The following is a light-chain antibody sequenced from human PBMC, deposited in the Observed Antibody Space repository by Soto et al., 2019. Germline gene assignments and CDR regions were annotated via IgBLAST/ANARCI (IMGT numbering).Light chain of an antibody. J-gene: IGKJ2*01. CDR1: ETVRTN. V-gene: IGKV3-15*01. Sequence: IVMTQSPVTLSVSPGERVTLSCRASETVRTNLAWFQQKPGPTPRLLIFGASTRATGIPTRFTGSGSETECTLTIDSLQSENLAVYYCQQYYNWPAYTLVQWTKLEI. CDR3: QQYYNWPAYT. CDR2: GAS.